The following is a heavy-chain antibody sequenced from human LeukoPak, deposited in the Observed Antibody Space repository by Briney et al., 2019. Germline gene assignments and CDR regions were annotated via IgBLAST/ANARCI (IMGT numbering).Heavy chain of an antibody. CDR3: AKTTTGYSSGRYPGWPADY. CDR2: ISHSGNDI. Sequence: PGGSLTLSCAASGFTFSTHSMNWVRQAPGKGLEWVSYISHSGNDIYYGESVRGRFTISRDNAKNSLYLQMHTLRAEDTAVYYCAKTTTGYSSGRYPGWPADYWGQGSLVTVSS. V-gene: IGHV3-21*05. J-gene: IGHJ4*02. D-gene: IGHD6-19*01. CDR1: GFTFSTHS.